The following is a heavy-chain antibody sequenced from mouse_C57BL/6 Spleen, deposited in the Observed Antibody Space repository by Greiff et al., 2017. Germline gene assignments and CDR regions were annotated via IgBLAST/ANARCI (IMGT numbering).Heavy chain of an antibody. J-gene: IGHJ2*01. Sequence: VQLQQSGAELVRPGASVTLSCKASGYTFTDYEMHWVKQTPVHGLEWIGAIDPETGGTAYNQKFKGKAILTADKSSSTAYMELRSLTSEDSAVYYCTRSYYYGSRKYYFDDWGQGTTLTVSS. CDR3: TRSYYYGSRKYYFDD. V-gene: IGHV1-15*01. CDR1: GYTFTDYE. D-gene: IGHD1-1*01. CDR2: IDPETGGT.